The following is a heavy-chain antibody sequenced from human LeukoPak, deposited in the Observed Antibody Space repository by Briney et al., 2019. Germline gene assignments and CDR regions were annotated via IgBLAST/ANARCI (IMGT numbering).Heavy chain of an antibody. D-gene: IGHD6-13*01. CDR1: GFTFSSYA. J-gene: IGHJ3*02. CDR2: ISYDGSNK. V-gene: IGHV3-30-3*01. Sequence: GRSLRLSCAASGFTFSSYAMHWVRQAPGKGLEWVAVISYDGSNKYYADSVKGRFTISRDNSKNTLYLQMNSLRAEDTAVYYCARDQAVGAAAGPDAFDIWGQGTMVTVSS. CDR3: ARDQAVGAAAGPDAFDI.